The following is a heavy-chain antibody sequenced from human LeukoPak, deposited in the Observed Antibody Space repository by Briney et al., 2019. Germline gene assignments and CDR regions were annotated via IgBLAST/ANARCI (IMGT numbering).Heavy chain of an antibody. CDR2: IYYSGST. V-gene: IGHV4-59*11. CDR3: ARDAIAAAGLNFDY. J-gene: IGHJ4*02. Sequence: SETLSLTCTVSGGSISGHYWSWIRQPPGKGLEWIGYIYYSGSTNYNPSLKSRATISVDTSMNQYSLKLSSVTAADTAVYYCARDAIAAAGLNFDYWGQGTLVTVSS. D-gene: IGHD6-13*01. CDR1: GGSISGHY.